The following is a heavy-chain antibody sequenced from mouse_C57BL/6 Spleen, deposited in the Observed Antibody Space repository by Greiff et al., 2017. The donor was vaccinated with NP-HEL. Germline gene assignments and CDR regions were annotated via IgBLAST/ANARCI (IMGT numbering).Heavy chain of an antibody. J-gene: IGHJ3*01. D-gene: IGHD2-4*01. Sequence: QVQLQESGAELVKPGASVTLSCKASGYTFTEYTIHWVKQRSGQGLEWIGWFYPGSGSITYNQKFKDKATLTADKSSSTVYMELSRLTSEDSAVYDCARNEDSIYYDPWFAYWGQGTLVTVSA. V-gene: IGHV1-62-2*01. CDR3: ARNEDSIYYDPWFAY. CDR1: GYTFTEYT. CDR2: FYPGSGSI.